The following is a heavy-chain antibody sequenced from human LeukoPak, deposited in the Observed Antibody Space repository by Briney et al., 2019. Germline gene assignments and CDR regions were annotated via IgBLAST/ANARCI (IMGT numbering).Heavy chain of an antibody. Sequence: ASVKVSCKASGYTFTGYYMHGVRQAPGQGREWMGWINPNSGGTNYAQKFQGRVTMTRDTSISTAYMELSRLRSDDTAVYYCARDLEYYYGSGSYYWGQGTLVTVSS. CDR2: INPNSGGT. V-gene: IGHV1-2*02. CDR3: ARDLEYYYGSGSYY. CDR1: GYTFTGYY. J-gene: IGHJ4*02. D-gene: IGHD3-10*01.